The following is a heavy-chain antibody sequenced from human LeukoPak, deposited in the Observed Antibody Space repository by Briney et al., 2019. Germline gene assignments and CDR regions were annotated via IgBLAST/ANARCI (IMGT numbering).Heavy chain of an antibody. CDR1: GGSIRSSTDY. Sequence: SETLSLTCTVSGGSIRSSTDYWGWIRQPPGKGLEWIGSIYYSGSTYYNPSLKSRVTISVDTSKNQFSLKLSSVTAADTAVYYCAREEYYFDYWGQGTLVTVSS. V-gene: IGHV4-39*07. J-gene: IGHJ4*02. CDR2: IYYSGST. CDR3: AREEYYFDY.